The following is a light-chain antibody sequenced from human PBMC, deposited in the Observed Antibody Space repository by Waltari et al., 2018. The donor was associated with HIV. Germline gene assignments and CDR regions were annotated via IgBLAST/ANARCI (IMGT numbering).Light chain of an antibody. CDR1: ECRVDKGAKSN. CDR3: IQGTAWPYT. J-gene: IGKJ2*01. CDR2: RVS. Sequence: EVVMTQYSLSLPVTLGPPASISCRASECRVDKGAKSNLNWFHQKPGQSPMRLISRVSNRDSGVPDRFSGSGSGTDCTLKISSVEAEDVGVYYCIQGTAWPYTFGQGTKVEIE. V-gene: IGKV2-30*01.